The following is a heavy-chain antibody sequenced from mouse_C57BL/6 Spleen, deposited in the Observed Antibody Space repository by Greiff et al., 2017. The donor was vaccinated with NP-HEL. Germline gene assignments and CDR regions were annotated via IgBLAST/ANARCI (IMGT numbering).Heavy chain of an antibody. CDR2: IYPGGGYT. CDR1: GYTFTNYW. Sequence: QVQLKQSGAELVRPGTSVKMSCKASGYTFTNYWIGWAKQRPGHGLEWIGDIYPGGGYTNYNEKFKGKATLTADKSSSTAYMQLSSLTSEDSAIYYCARGGTYYAMDYWGQGTSVTVSS. D-gene: IGHD3-3*01. J-gene: IGHJ4*01. CDR3: ARGGTYYAMDY. V-gene: IGHV1-63*01.